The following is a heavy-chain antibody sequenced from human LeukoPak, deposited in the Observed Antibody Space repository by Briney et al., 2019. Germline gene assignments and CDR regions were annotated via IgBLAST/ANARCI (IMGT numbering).Heavy chain of an antibody. J-gene: IGHJ4*02. CDR3: AKQDSRSSGCYD. D-gene: IGHD6-25*01. CDR1: GCTFSGNA. V-gene: IGHV3-23*01. CDR2: VSDSGSST. Sequence: GGSLRLSCAASGCTFSGNANSWVRQAPGKGLELVSAVSDSGSSTYYADSVKGRFTISSDNSKNTLYLQMNSLGADDTAVYYCAKQDSRSSGCYDWGQGTLVTVSS.